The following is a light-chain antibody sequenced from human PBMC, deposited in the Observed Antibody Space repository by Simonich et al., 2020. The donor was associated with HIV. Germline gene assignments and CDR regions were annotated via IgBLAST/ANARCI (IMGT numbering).Light chain of an antibody. Sequence: SYELPQPPSVSVSPGQTARITCSGDALPKKYAYWYQQKSGQAPVLVIYEDSKRRSGIPERFSGSSSGTMATLTISGAQVEDEADYYCHSTDSSGNHRVFGGGTKLTVL. CDR2: EDS. V-gene: IGLV3-10*01. J-gene: IGLJ2*01. CDR3: HSTDSSGNHRV. CDR1: ALPKKY.